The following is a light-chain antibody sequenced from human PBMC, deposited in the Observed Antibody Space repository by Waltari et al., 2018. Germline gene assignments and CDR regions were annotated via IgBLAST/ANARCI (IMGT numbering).Light chain of an antibody. CDR1: QVINNY. V-gene: IGKV1-16*02. CDR3: LQYNSYPRT. J-gene: IGKJ1*01. Sequence: DIQMTQSPSSLSASVGDRVTITCRASQVINNYLSWFQQKSGKAPKSLIYGASSLQSGVPSKFSGSGSGTDFTLTISNLQPEDFATYYCLQYNSYPRTFGQGTKVEIK. CDR2: GAS.